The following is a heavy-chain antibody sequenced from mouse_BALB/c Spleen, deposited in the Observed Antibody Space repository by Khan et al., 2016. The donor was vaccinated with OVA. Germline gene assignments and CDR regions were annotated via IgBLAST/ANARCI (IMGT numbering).Heavy chain of an antibody. CDR3: AASILFYYSMDY. Sequence: QVQLQQSGAELAKPGASVKMSCKASGSTFTSYWMHWVKQRPGQGLEWIGYINPSTGYTEYNQKFKDKATLTTDKSSSTAYMQLSSLTSEDSAVYYCAASILFYYSMDYWGQGTSVTVSS. CDR1: GSTFTSYW. V-gene: IGHV1-7*01. CDR2: INPSTGYT. J-gene: IGHJ4*01. D-gene: IGHD6-1*01.